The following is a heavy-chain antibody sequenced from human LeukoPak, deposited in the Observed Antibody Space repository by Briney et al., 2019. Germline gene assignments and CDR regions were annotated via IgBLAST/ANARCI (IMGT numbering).Heavy chain of an antibody. CDR1: GFSFSTYG. J-gene: IGHJ4*02. Sequence: GGSLRLSCTASGFSFSTYGMHWVRQAPGKGLEWVAVIWYDGSNKYYADSVKGRFTISRDNSKNTLYLQMNSLRAEDTAVYYCARDGGQDYGDSDYFDYWGQGTLVTVSS. V-gene: IGHV3-33*08. CDR3: ARDGGQDYGDSDYFDY. D-gene: IGHD4-17*01. CDR2: IWYDGSNK.